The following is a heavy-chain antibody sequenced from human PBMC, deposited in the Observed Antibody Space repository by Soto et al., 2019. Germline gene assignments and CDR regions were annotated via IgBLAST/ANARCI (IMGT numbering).Heavy chain of an antibody. CDR1: GGSVSSGDYF. V-gene: IGHV4-30-4*01. CDR2: IYDSGSS. CDR3: AREKGYISGPKNFDS. J-gene: IGHJ4*02. D-gene: IGHD5-12*01. Sequence: SETLSLTCTVSGGSVSSGDYFWSWIRQPPGKVLEWIGYIYDSGSSYYNPSLKSRVTMSVDTSKNQFSLKLRSVTAADTAMYYCAREKGYISGPKNFDSWGQGTLVTVSS.